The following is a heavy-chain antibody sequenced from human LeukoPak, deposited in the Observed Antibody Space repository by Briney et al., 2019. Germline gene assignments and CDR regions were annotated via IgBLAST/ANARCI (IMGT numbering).Heavy chain of an antibody. CDR2: ISYDGSNK. Sequence: GGSLRLSCAASGFTFSSYGMHWVRQAPGKGLEWVALISYDGSNKYYADSVKGRFTISRDNSKNTLYLQMNSLRAEDTAVYYCAKDRGEYYYDSSGYLEPDAFDIWGQGTMVTVSS. CDR3: AKDRGEYYYDSSGYLEPDAFDI. V-gene: IGHV3-30*18. CDR1: GFTFSSYG. D-gene: IGHD3-22*01. J-gene: IGHJ3*02.